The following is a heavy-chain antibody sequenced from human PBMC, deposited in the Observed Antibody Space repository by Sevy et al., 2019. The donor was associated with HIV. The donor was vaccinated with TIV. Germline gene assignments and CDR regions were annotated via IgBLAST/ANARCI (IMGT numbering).Heavy chain of an antibody. CDR3: AKGSGGSWFDP. D-gene: IGHD1-1*01. J-gene: IGHJ5*02. CDR2: ISGSGGST. CDR1: GFTFSSYA. V-gene: IGHV3-23*01. Sequence: GGSLRLSCAASGFTFSSYAMSWVRQAPGKGLEWVSAISGSGGSTYYADSVKGRFTISRDNSKNTLYLQMNGLRAEDTALSYCAKGSGGSWFDPWGQGTLVTVSS.